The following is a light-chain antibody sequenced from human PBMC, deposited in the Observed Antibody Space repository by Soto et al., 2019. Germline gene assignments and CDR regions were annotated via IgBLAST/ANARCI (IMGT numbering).Light chain of an antibody. CDR1: SSDIGAYDY. CDR2: DVR. Sequence: QSALTQPASVSGSPGQSITISCSGTSSDIGAYDYVCWYQQHPGKAPKLMIYDVRVRPSGVSVRFSGSKSGDTASLTISGLQAEDETHYYCSSYSGGSTLLFGGGTKVTVL. J-gene: IGLJ2*01. V-gene: IGLV2-14*03. CDR3: SSYSGGSTLL.